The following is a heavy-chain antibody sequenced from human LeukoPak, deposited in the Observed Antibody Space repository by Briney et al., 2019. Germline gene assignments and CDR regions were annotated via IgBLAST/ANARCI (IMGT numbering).Heavy chain of an antibody. CDR2: ISSTSSTI. Sequence: GGSLRLSCAASGFTVSSNYMSWVRQAPGKGLEWVSYISSTSSTIYYADSVKGRFTISRDNAKNSLYLQMNSLRDEDTALYYCARDYGSYSGSADYWGQGTLVTVSS. CDR1: GFTVSSNY. CDR3: ARDYGSYSGSADY. D-gene: IGHD1-26*01. V-gene: IGHV3-48*02. J-gene: IGHJ4*02.